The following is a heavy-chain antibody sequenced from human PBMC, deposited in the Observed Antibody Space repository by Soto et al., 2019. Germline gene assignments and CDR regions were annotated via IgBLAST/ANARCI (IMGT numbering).Heavy chain of an antibody. D-gene: IGHD6-19*01. Sequence: ASVKVSCKASGYTFTSYGISWVRQAPGQGLEWMGWISAYNGNTNYAQKLQGRVAMTTDTSTSTAYMELRSLRSDDTAVYYCARAYSSGWYFDYWGQGTLVTVSS. V-gene: IGHV1-18*01. CDR2: ISAYNGNT. CDR3: ARAYSSGWYFDY. CDR1: GYTFTSYG. J-gene: IGHJ4*02.